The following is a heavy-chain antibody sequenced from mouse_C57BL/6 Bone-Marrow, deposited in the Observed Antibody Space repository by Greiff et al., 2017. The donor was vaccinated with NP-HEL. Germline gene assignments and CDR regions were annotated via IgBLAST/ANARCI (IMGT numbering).Heavy chain of an antibody. CDR2: IYPGSGNT. CDR3: ARCYYGNWYFDV. J-gene: IGHJ1*03. D-gene: IGHD2-1*01. V-gene: IGHV1-76*01. CDR1: GYTFTDYY. Sequence: QVQLQQSGAELVRPGASVKLSCKASGYTFTDYYINWVKQRPGQGLEWIARIYPGSGNTYYNEKFKGKATLTAEKSSSTAYMQLSSLTSEDSAVYFCARCYYGNWYFDVWGTGTTVTVSS.